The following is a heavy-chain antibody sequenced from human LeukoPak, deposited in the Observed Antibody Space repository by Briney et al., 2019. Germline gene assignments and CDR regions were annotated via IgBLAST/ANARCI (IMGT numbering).Heavy chain of an antibody. Sequence: SETLSLTCAVYGGSFSGYYWSWIRQPPGKGLEWIGEINHSGSTNYNPSLKSRVTISVDTSKNQFSLKLSSVTAADTAVYYCASADSSSWYWSQGTLVTVSS. CDR2: INHSGST. V-gene: IGHV4-34*01. D-gene: IGHD6-13*01. CDR1: GGSFSGYY. J-gene: IGHJ4*02. CDR3: ASADSSSWY.